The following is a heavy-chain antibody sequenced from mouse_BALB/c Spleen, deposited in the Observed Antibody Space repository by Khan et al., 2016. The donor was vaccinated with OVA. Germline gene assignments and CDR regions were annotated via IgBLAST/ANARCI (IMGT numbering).Heavy chain of an antibody. CDR2: ISSDGDYT. J-gene: IGHJ3*01. D-gene: IGHD2-1*01. CDR3: ERSAYGNFAY. CDR1: GFTFSTYA. Sequence: EVQLVESGGGLVKPGGSLKLSCAASGFTFSTYAMSWVRQTPEKRLEWVATISSDGDYTYFPDNVTGRFTISRDNAKNTLCLQMTSLRSEDTAMYYCERSAYGNFAYWGQGTLVTVSA. V-gene: IGHV5-9-3*01.